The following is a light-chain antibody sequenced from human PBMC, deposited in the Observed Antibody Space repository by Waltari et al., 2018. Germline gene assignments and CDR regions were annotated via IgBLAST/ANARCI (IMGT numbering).Light chain of an antibody. CDR2: RNN. CDR1: SSNIGSNY. V-gene: IGLV1-47*01. J-gene: IGLJ6*01. CDR3: AAWDDSLSGQV. Sequence: QSVLTQPPSASGTPGQRVTISCSGSSSNIGSNYVYWYQQLPGTAPKLLSFRNNQRPSGVPDRFSGSKSGTSASLASSGLRSEDEAEYYCAAWDDSLSGQVFGSGTKVTVL.